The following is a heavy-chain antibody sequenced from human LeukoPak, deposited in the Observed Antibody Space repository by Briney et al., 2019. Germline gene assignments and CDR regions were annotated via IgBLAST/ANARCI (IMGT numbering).Heavy chain of an antibody. CDR3: VRASTSSSGYLRYYFDY. CDR1: GGSISSYY. V-gene: IGHV4-59*01. D-gene: IGHD6-19*01. Sequence: SETLSLTCIVSGGSISSYYWSWIRQPPGNGLEWIGYIYYSVSTNYNPSLKSRVTISVDKSKNQFSLKLSSVTAADPAVYYCVRASTSSSGYLRYYFDYWGQGTLVTVSS. CDR2: IYYSVST. J-gene: IGHJ4*02.